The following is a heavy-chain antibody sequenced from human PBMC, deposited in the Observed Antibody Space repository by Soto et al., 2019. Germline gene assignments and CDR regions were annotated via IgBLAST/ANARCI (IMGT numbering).Heavy chain of an antibody. CDR3: ARGDSSSWPTAVGYYFDY. V-gene: IGHV1-69*01. Sequence: QVQLVQSGAEVKKPGSSVKVSCKASGGTFSSYAISWVRQAPGQGLEWMGGIIPIFGTANYAQKFQGRVTITADESTSTAYMELSSLRSEDTAVYYCARGDSSSWPTAVGYYFDYWGQGTLVTVSS. CDR1: GGTFSSYA. CDR2: IIPIFGTA. D-gene: IGHD6-13*01. J-gene: IGHJ4*02.